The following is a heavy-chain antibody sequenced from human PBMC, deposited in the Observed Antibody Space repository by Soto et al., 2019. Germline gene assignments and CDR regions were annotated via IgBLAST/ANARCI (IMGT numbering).Heavy chain of an antibody. V-gene: IGHV4-59*01. Sequence: SSETLSLTCTVSGGSISSYYWSWIRQPPGKGLEWIGYIYYSGSTNYNPSLKSRVTISVDTSKNQFSLKLSSVTAADTAVYYCARWGIAAAGTFDYWGQGTLVTVSS. J-gene: IGHJ4*02. CDR1: GGSISSYY. D-gene: IGHD6-13*01. CDR2: IYYSGST. CDR3: ARWGIAAAGTFDY.